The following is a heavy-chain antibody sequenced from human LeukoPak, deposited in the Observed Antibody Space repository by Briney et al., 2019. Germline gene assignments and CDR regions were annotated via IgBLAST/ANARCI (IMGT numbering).Heavy chain of an antibody. CDR3: AREGPNSYYYYYYMDV. CDR2: IYTSGST. Sequence: PSETLSLTCTVSGYSISSGYYWSWIRQPAGKGLEWIGRIYTSGSTNYNPSLKSRVTMSVDTSKNQFSLKLSSVTAADTAVYYCAREGPNSYYYYYYMDVWGKGTTVTISS. CDR1: GYSISSGYY. V-gene: IGHV4-4*07. J-gene: IGHJ6*03. D-gene: IGHD1-7*01.